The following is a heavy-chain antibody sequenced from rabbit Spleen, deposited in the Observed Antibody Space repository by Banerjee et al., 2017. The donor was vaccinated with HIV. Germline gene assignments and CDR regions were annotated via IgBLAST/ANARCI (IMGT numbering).Heavy chain of an antibody. CDR1: GIDFSNYYY. D-gene: IGHD2-1*01. CDR2: IYTGDGST. CDR3: GRGGDWGSRFDL. V-gene: IGHV1S43*01. Sequence: QEQLEESGGGLVKPGGTLTLTCKASGIDFSNYYYMCWVRQAPGKGLEWIGYIYTGDGSTGYASWVNGRFTISKTSSTTMTLQMTSLTGADTATYFCGRGGDWGSRFDLWGQGTLVTVS. J-gene: IGHJ3*01.